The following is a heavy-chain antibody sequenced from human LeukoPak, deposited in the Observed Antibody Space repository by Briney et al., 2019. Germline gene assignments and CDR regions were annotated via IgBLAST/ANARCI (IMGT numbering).Heavy chain of an antibody. V-gene: IGHV3-48*01. CDR1: GFTFSSHS. J-gene: IGHJ4*02. CDR3: ARDPYSSSSLDY. Sequence: GSLRLSCAASGFTFSSHSMNWVRQAPGKGLEWVSYISRGSSTIYYADSVKGRFTISRDNAKNSLYLQMNSLRAEDTAVYYCARDPYSSSSLDYWGQGTLVTVSS. D-gene: IGHD6-13*01. CDR2: ISRGSSTI.